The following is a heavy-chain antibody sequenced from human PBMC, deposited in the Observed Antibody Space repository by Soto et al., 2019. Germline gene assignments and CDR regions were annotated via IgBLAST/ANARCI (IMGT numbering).Heavy chain of an antibody. CDR3: ARDLDIVVVSLDY. CDR2: IWYDGSNK. J-gene: IGHJ4*02. V-gene: IGHV3-33*01. D-gene: IGHD2-21*01. CDR1: GFTFSSYG. Sequence: GSLRLSCAASGFTFSSYGMHWVRQAPGKGLEWVAVIWYDGSNKYYADSVKGRFTISRDNSKNTLYLQMNSLRAEDTAVYYCARDLDIVVVSLDYWGQGTLVTVSS.